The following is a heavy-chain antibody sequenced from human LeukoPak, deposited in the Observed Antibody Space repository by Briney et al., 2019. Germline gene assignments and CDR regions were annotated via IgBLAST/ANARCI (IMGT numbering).Heavy chain of an antibody. V-gene: IGHV1-46*01. CDR1: GYTFTSYY. D-gene: IGHD2-15*01. CDR2: INPSGGST. J-gene: IGHJ4*02. Sequence: ASVKVSCKASGYTFTSYYMHWVRQAPGQGLEWMGIINPSGGSTSYAQKFQGRVTMTRDTSITMIYMEMSSLTPDDTAVYYCARAGYCSDGKCYTFDYWGQGTLVTVSS. CDR3: ARAGYCSDGKCYTFDY.